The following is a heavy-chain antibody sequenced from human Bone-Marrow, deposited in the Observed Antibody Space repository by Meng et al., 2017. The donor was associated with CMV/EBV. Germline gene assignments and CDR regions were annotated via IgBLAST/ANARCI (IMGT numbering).Heavy chain of an antibody. J-gene: IGHJ4*02. CDR3: ARVYAKGPLRSFDY. V-gene: IGHV1-2*02. CDR1: GYTFTSYG. CDR2: INSNSGAT. D-gene: IGHD5/OR15-5a*01. Sequence: ASVTVSCKASGYTFTSYGISWVRQAPGQGLEWMGWINSNSGATNYAQKFQGRVIMTRDTSITTAYLELPSLRPDDTAVYFCARVYAKGPLRSFDYWGQGTLVTVSS.